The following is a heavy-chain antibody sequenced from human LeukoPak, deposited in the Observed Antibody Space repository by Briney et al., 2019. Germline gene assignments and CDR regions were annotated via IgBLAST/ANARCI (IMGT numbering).Heavy chain of an antibody. D-gene: IGHD3-3*01. CDR1: GGSISSGSYY. CDR2: IYTSGSP. CDR3: ASSSGYYDFWSGYKVY. J-gene: IGHJ4*02. V-gene: IGHV4-61*02. Sequence: SETLSLTCTVSGGSISSGSYYWSWIRQPAGKGLEYIGRIYTSGSPSYNPSLKSRVTISVDTSKNQFSLKLSSVTAAETAVYYCASSSGYYDFWSGYKVYWGQGTLVTVSS.